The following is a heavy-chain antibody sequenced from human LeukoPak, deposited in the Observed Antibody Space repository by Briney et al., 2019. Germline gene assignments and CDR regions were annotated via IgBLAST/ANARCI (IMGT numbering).Heavy chain of an antibody. CDR1: GYTFTGYY. V-gene: IGHV1-2*02. CDR2: INPNSGGT. J-gene: IGHJ4*02. CDR3: AGLIYVVVPAAAIHYFDY. D-gene: IGHD2-2*01. Sequence: ASVKVSCKASGYTFTGYYMHWVRQAPGQGLEWMGWINPNSGGTNYAQKFQGRVTMTRDTSISTAYMELSRLRSDDTAVYYCAGLIYVVVPAAAIHYFDYWGQGTLVTVSS.